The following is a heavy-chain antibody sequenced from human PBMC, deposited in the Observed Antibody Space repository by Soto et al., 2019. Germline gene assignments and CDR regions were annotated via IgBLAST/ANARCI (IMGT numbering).Heavy chain of an antibody. Sequence: QVQLVQSGAEVKKPGASVKVSCKASGYTFTSYGISWVRQAPGQGLEWMGWISAYNGNTNYAQKLQGRVNMTTDTSSSTAYMELRSLRSDDTAVYYCAREVVSASNYANWFDPWGQGTLVTVSS. V-gene: IGHV1-18*01. CDR1: GYTFTSYG. CDR3: AREVVSASNYANWFDP. CDR2: ISAYNGNT. J-gene: IGHJ5*02. D-gene: IGHD4-4*01.